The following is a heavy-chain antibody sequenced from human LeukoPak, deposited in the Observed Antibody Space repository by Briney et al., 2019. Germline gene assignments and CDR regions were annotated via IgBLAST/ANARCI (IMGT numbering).Heavy chain of an antibody. CDR2: ISWNSGSI. J-gene: IGHJ3*02. V-gene: IGHV3-9*01. CDR3: AKPYYDILTGYVRGAFDI. D-gene: IGHD3-9*01. Sequence: PGGSLRLSCAASGFTFDDYAMHWVWQAPGKGLEWVSGISWNSGSIGCADSVKGRFTISRDNAKNSLYLQMNSLRAEDTALYYCAKPYYDILTGYVRGAFDIWGQGTMVTVSS. CDR1: GFTFDDYA.